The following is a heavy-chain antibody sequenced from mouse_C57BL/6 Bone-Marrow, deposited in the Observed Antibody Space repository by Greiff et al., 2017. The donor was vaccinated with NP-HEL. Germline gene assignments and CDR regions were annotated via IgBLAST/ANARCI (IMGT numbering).Heavy chain of an antibody. CDR1: GYSITSGYY. CDR3: ARELRPWYFDV. V-gene: IGHV3-6*01. D-gene: IGHD1-2*01. J-gene: IGHJ1*03. Sequence: EVKLQESGPGLVKPSQSLSLTCSVTGYSITSGYYWNWIRQFPGNKLEWMGYISYDGSNNSNPSLKNRISITRDTSKNQFFLKLNSVTTEDTATYYCARELRPWYFDVWGTGTTVTVSS. CDR2: ISYDGSN.